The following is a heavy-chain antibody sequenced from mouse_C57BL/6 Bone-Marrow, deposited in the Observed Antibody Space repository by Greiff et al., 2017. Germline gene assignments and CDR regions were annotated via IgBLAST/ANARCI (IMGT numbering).Heavy chain of an antibody. J-gene: IGHJ3*01. CDR3: ARDVTMPRRRTWFAY. CDR2: ISDGGSYT. CDR1: GFTFSSYA. D-gene: IGHD2-1*01. Sequence: EVQLVESGGGLVKPGGSLKLSCAASGFTFSSYAMSWVRQTPEKRLEWVATISDGGSYTYYPDNVKGRFTISRDNAKNNLYLQMSHLKSEDTAMYYCARDVTMPRRRTWFAYWGQGTLVTVSA. V-gene: IGHV5-4*01.